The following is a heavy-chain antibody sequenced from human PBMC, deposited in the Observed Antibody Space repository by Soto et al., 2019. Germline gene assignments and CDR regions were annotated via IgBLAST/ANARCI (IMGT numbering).Heavy chain of an antibody. CDR1: GISLSTSGVG. V-gene: IGHV2-5*01. J-gene: IGHJ3*02. D-gene: IGHD6-6*01. Sequence: QITLKGSGPTLVKPTQTLTLTCTLSGISLSTSGVGLGWIRQTPGKALEWLALMYWNDDKHYNPSLKTRLTITKDTSKNQAVLTMTNMDPVDTATYYCARGLATLPVFAFDIWDQGTVVIVSS. CDR2: MYWNDDK. CDR3: ARGLATLPVFAFDI.